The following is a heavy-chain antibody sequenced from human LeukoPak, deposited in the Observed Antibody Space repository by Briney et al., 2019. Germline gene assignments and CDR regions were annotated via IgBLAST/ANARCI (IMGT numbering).Heavy chain of an antibody. Sequence: GSSVKVPCKASGGTFSSYAISWVRQAPGQGLEWMGGIIPIFGTANYAQKFQGRVTITTDESTSTAYMELSSLRSEDTAVYYCIGGYSSSWPFNFDYWGQGTLVTVSS. V-gene: IGHV1-69*05. D-gene: IGHD6-13*01. J-gene: IGHJ4*02. CDR1: GGTFSSYA. CDR3: IGGYSSSWPFNFDY. CDR2: IIPIFGTA.